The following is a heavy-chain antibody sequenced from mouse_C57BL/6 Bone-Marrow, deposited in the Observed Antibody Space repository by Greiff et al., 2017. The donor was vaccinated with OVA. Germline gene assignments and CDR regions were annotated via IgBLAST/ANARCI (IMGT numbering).Heavy chain of an antibody. Sequence: QVHVKQSGPELVKPGASVKISCKASGYAFSSSWMNWVKQRPGKGLEWIGRIYPGDGDTNYNGKFKGKATLTADKSSSTAYMQLSSLTSEDSAVYFCAREDFRDAMDYWGQGTSVTVSS. CDR3: AREDFRDAMDY. V-gene: IGHV1-82*01. CDR1: GYAFSSSW. CDR2: IYPGDGDT. J-gene: IGHJ4*01.